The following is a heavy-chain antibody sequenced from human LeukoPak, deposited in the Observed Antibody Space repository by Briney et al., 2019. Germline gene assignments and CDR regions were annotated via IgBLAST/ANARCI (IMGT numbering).Heavy chain of an antibody. CDR3: ARYSSSTGGASYYLDY. J-gene: IGHJ4*01. CDR1: GFTLRNYW. Sequence: GGSLRLSCTASGFTLRNYWMHWVRQVPGKRLVWVTRISGDGSVTNYADSVQGRFTISRDNAKNTLYLQIDSLRSEDTAVYYCARYSSSTGGASYYLDYWGHGTLVTVSS. CDR2: ISGDGSVT. V-gene: IGHV3-74*01. D-gene: IGHD6-6*01.